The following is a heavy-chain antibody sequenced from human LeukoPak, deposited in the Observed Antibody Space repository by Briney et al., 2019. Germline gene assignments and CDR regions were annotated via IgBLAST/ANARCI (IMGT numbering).Heavy chain of an antibody. CDR3: AREGYDSSGYSVDY. CDR1: GYTFTSYY. Sequence: SVKVSCKASGYTFTSYYMHWVRQAPGQGLEWMGRIIPILGIANYAQKFQGRVTITADKSTSTAYMELSSLRSEDTAVYYCAREGYDSSGYSVDYWGQGTLVTVSS. J-gene: IGHJ4*02. D-gene: IGHD3-22*01. V-gene: IGHV1-69*04. CDR2: IIPILGIA.